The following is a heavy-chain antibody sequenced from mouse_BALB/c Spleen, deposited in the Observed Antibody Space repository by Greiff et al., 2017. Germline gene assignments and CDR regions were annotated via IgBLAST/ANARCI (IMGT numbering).Heavy chain of an antibody. CDR2: ISSGSSTI. J-gene: IGHJ4*01. CDR1: GFTFSSFG. V-gene: IGHV5-17*02. Sequence: EVQGVESGGGLVQPGGSRKLSCAASGFTFSSFGMHWVRQAPEKGLEWVAYISSGSSTIYYADTVKGRFTISRDNPKNTLFLQMTSLRSEDTAMYYCARLGAGAMDYWGQGTSVTVSS. CDR3: ARLGAGAMDY.